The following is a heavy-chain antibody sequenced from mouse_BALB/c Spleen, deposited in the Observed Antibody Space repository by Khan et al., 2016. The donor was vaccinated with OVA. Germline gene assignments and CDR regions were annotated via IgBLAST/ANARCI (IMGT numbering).Heavy chain of an antibody. Sequence: QIQLVQSGPDLKKPGETVKISCKASGYTFTNYGMHWVKQGPGKGLKWMGWTNTYTGDPTYADDFKGRSAFSLETSASTAYLQINNLKTEDTATYFCARGGYEDTFDYWGQGTSVTVSS. CDR2: TNTYTGDP. CDR1: GYTFTNYG. J-gene: IGHJ4*01. V-gene: IGHV9-3-1*01. CDR3: ARGGYEDTFDY. D-gene: IGHD2-10*02.